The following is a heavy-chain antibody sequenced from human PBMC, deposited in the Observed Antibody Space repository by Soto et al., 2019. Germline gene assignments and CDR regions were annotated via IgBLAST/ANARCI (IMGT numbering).Heavy chain of an antibody. V-gene: IGHV4-39*01. CDR2: IFYGGNT. J-gene: IGHJ4*02. D-gene: IGHD3-22*01. CDR1: DGSITSSNNF. Sequence: PSGTLSLICTVSDGSITSSNNFWGWIRQPPGKGLEWIGTIFYGGNTYYNPSLKSRVTMSVDTFKNQFSLRLSSVTAADTAVYFCESRYYFDYGGYYHTFHSWGQGTLVTVSS. CDR3: ESRYYFDYGGYYHTFHS.